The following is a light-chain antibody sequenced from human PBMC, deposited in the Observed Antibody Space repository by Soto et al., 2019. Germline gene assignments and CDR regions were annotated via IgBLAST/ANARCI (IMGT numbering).Light chain of an antibody. J-gene: IGKJ1*01. V-gene: IGKV2-24*01. CDR2: RIS. CDR1: QSLVHSDGNTY. Sequence: DIVLTQTPLSSPVTLGQPASISCRSSQSLVHSDGNTYLSWLHQRPGQSPRLLIYRISDRFSWVPERFSGSGAGTDFTRKISRVEAEYVGIYYGLQVSHFPWTFGQGPEVEIK. CDR3: LQVSHFPWT.